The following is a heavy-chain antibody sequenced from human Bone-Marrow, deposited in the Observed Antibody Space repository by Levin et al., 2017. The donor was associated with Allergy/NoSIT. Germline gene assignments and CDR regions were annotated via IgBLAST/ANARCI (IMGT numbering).Heavy chain of an antibody. CDR2: ISAYNGNT. D-gene: IGHD3-3*01. Sequence: GESLKISCKASGYTFTSYGISWVRQAPGQGLEWMGWISAYNGNTNYAQKLQGRVTMTTDTSTSTAYMELRSLRSDDTAVYYCARERNHVLRFLEGLLLDYWGQGTLVTVSS. CDR3: ARERNHVLRFLEGLLLDY. CDR1: GYTFTSYG. V-gene: IGHV1-18*01. J-gene: IGHJ4*02.